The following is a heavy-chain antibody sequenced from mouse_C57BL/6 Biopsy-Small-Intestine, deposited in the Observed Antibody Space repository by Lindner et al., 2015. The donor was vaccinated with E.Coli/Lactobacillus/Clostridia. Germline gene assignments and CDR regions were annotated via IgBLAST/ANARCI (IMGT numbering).Heavy chain of an antibody. J-gene: IGHJ2*01. V-gene: IGHV1-82*01. CDR3: ARGGLFHFDY. D-gene: IGHD3-3*01. CDR2: IYPGDGDT. Sequence: VQLQESGPELVKPGASVKISCKASGYAFSSSWMSWVKQRPGKGLEWIGRIYPGDGDTNYNGKFKGKATLTADKSSSTAYMQLSSLTSEDSAVYFCARGGLFHFDYWGQGTTLTVSS. CDR1: GYAFSSSW.